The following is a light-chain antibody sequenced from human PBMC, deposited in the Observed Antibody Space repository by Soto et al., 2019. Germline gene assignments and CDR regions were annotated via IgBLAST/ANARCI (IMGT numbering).Light chain of an antibody. CDR3: GTWDTTMSGLL. V-gene: IGLV1-51*01. CDR1: ISNIGDNH. Sequence: QSVLTQPPSASAAPGQRVTISCSGTISNIGDNHVSWYQQVPGKAPKLLIYDNNKRPSGIPDRFSGSRSGPSATLAITGLQTGDEADYICGTWDTTMSGLLFGGGTKVTVL. CDR2: DNN. J-gene: IGLJ2*01.